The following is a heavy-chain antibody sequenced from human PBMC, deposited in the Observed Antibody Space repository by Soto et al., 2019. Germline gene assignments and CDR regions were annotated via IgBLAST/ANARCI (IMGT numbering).Heavy chain of an antibody. CDR1: GFTFSSYG. CDR2: IWYDGSNK. V-gene: IGHV3-33*01. Sequence: GGSLRLSCAASGFTFSSYGMHWVRQAPGKGLEWVAVIWYDGSNKYYADSVKGRFTISRDNSKNTLYLQMNSLRAEDTAVYYCARDPISRTYYDFWSGSNWFDPWGQGTLVTVSS. CDR3: ARDPISRTYYDFWSGSNWFDP. J-gene: IGHJ5*02. D-gene: IGHD3-3*01.